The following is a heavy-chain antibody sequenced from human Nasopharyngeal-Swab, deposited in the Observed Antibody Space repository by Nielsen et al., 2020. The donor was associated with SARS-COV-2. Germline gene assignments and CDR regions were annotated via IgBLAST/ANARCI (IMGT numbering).Heavy chain of an antibody. CDR3: ARKKQLVRPFDY. Sequence: ASVKVSCKASGYTFLAYDIHWVRQAPGQGLEWMGRFNPYSGVANYAQKFQGRVTMTRDTSLSTGYMELSSLRSDDTAVYYCARKKQLVRPFDYWGQGTLVTVSS. J-gene: IGHJ4*02. CDR2: FNPYSGVA. V-gene: IGHV1-2*06. CDR1: GYTFLAYD. D-gene: IGHD6-13*01.